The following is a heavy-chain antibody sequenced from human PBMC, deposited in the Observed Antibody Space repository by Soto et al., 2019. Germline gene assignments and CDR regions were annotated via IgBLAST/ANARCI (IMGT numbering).Heavy chain of an antibody. V-gene: IGHV1-18*01. CDR2: ISAYNGNT. CDR3: ARAGYYDSSGYYRQYYFDY. J-gene: IGHJ4*02. D-gene: IGHD3-22*01. CDR1: GYTFTSYG. Sequence: QVQLVQSGAEVKKPGASVEVSCKASGYTFTSYGISWVRQAPGQGLEWMGWISAYNGNTNYAQKLQGRVTMTTDTSTSTAYMELRSLRSDDTAVYYCARAGYYDSSGYYRQYYFDYWGQGTLVTVSS.